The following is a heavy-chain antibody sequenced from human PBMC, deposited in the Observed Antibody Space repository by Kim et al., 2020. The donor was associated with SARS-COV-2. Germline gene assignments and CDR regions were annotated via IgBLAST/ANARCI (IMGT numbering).Heavy chain of an antibody. CDR2: INLSGGVT. D-gene: IGHD1-20*01. CDR3: ATSGVTGTSDFDY. CDR1: GHTFTSYY. V-gene: IGHV1-46*01. J-gene: IGHJ4*02. Sequence: ASVKVSCTAPGHTFTSYYMHWIRQAPGQGPEWMGIINLSGGVTVYAQKFQGRLTMTRDAFTATVYMELSSLTSEDTAVYYCATSGVTGTSDFDYWGPGTQVTVSS.